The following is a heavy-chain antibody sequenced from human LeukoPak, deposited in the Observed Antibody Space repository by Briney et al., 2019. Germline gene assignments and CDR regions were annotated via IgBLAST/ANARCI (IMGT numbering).Heavy chain of an antibody. CDR1: GYSFTSYW. Sequence: GESLKISCKGSGYSFTSYWIGWVRQMPGKGLEWMGIIYPGDPDTRYSPSLQGQVTISADKSISTACLQWSSLKASDTAMYYCARHRRGWFGDVSGGYWGQGTLVTVSS. D-gene: IGHD3-10*01. J-gene: IGHJ4*02. CDR3: ARHRRGWFGDVSGGY. V-gene: IGHV5-51*01. CDR2: IYPGDPDT.